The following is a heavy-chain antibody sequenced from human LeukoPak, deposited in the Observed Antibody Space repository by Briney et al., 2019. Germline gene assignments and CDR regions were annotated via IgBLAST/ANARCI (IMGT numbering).Heavy chain of an antibody. D-gene: IGHD4-17*01. CDR2: IYYSGST. Sequence: SETLSLTCSVSGGSISSYYWSWIRQPPGKGLEWIGYIYYSGSTNYNPSLKSRVTISVDTSKNQFSLKLSSVTAADTAVYYCAGSWTTVTVDYWGQGALVTVSS. V-gene: IGHV4-59*01. CDR3: AGSWTTVTVDY. CDR1: GGSISSYY. J-gene: IGHJ4*02.